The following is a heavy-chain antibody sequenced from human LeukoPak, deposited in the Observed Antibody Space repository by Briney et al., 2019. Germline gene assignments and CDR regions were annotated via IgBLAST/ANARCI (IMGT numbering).Heavy chain of an antibody. D-gene: IGHD3-16*01. Sequence: GGSLRLSCAASGFTFSSYGMSWVRQAPGKGLEWVSAISGSGGSTYYADSVKGRFTISRDNSKNTLYLQMNSLRAEDTAVYYCAKGAVEDYDYVWGSYTDYWGQGTLVTVSS. CDR1: GFTFSSYG. CDR3: AKGAVEDYDYVWGSYTDY. V-gene: IGHV3-23*01. CDR2: ISGSGGST. J-gene: IGHJ4*02.